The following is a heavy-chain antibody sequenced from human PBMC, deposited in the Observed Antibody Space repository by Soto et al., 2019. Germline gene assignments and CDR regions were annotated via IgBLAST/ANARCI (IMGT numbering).Heavy chain of an antibody. CDR3: ARDTGSYLDH. V-gene: IGHV4-4*02. Sequence: QVQLQESGPGLVKPSGTLSLTCAVSGGSISSTNWWSWVSQSPGKGLEWIGEIFHSGSTNYNPSLKSLVTISVDKSKNQFSLKFSSVTAADTAMYYCARDTGSYLDHWGQGTLVTVSS. J-gene: IGHJ4*02. CDR2: IFHSGST. CDR1: GGSISSTNW. D-gene: IGHD1-26*01.